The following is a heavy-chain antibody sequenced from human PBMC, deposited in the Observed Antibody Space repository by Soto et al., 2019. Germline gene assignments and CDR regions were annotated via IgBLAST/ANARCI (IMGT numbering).Heavy chain of an antibody. J-gene: IGHJ1*01. CDR2: ITWNGVNI. CDR1: GFTFDDYA. Sequence: EVQLVESGGGLVQPGRSLRLSCAASGFTFDDYAMHWVRQAPGKGLEWVSSITWNGVNIDYADSVKGRFTISRDNAKNSLYLQMNSLRAEDTAVYYGAKVAPHSSGHSDHFQHWGQGTLVTVSS. D-gene: IGHD6-19*01. V-gene: IGHV3-9*01. CDR3: AKVAPHSSGHSDHFQH.